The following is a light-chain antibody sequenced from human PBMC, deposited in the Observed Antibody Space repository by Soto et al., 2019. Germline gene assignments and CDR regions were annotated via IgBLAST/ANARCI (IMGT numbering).Light chain of an antibody. Sequence: PVTMSSASVSVSVGDRVAITCLASQTISSYLNWYQQRPGKAPKLLIYAASSLQSGVPSRFSGSGSGTDFSLTISDLQPEDFAIYYCQQSFSNPLTFGGGTKVDIK. CDR3: QQSFSNPLT. CDR2: AAS. V-gene: IGKV1-39*01. J-gene: IGKJ4*01. CDR1: QTISSY.